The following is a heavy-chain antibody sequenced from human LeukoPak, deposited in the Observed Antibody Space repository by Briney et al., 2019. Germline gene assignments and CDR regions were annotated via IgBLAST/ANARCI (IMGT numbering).Heavy chain of an antibody. CDR1: GFTFSDYY. D-gene: IGHD3-10*01. CDR3: ARHYGSRYYFDY. J-gene: IGHJ4*02. Sequence: PGGSLRLSCAASGFTFSDYYMSWIRQPAGKGLEWIGRIFSSGSTNYNPSLKSRVTMSVDTSKNQFSLKLSSVTAADTAVYYCARHYGSRYYFDYWGQGTLVTVSS. CDR2: IFSSGST. V-gene: IGHV4-4*07.